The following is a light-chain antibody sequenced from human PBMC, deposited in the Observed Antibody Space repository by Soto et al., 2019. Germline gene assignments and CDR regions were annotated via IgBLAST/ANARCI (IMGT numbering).Light chain of an antibody. J-gene: IGLJ3*02. CDR3: MCYAGDNNWV. V-gene: IGLV2-8*01. CDR1: SSDVGTHGY. CDR2: DVS. Sequence: QSALTQPPSASGSPGQSVTISCTGTSSDVGTHGYVSWYQQLAGKAPKLMIYDVSKRPSGVPDRFSGSKSANTASLTVSGLQAEDEADYYCMCYAGDNNWVFGGGTKLTVL.